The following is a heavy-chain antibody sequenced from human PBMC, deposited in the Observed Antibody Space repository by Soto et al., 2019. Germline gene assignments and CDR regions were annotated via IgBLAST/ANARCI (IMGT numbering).Heavy chain of an antibody. CDR1: GSSISSISYY. Sequence: SESLCLTFTVSGSSISSISYYWGWIRQPPGKGLEWIGSVYYSGSTYYNPSLKSRVTISVDTSKNQFSLKLSSVTAADTAVYYCARLPRGAAAGPDSAYYYYYGLHXWGQGTRVT. CDR3: ARLPRGAAAGPDSAYYYYYGLHX. CDR2: VYYSGST. V-gene: IGHV4-39*01. D-gene: IGHD6-13*01. J-gene: IGHJ6*02.